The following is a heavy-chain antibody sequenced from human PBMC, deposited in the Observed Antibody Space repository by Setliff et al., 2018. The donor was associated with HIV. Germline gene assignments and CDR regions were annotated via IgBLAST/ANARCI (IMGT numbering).Heavy chain of an antibody. CDR2: ISSSSSYT. V-gene: IGHV3-11*06. CDR1: GFTFSDYY. J-gene: IGHJ6*02. Sequence: GSLRLSCAASGFTFSDYYMSWIRQAPGKGLEWVSYISSSSSYTNYADSVKGRFTISRDNAKNSLYLQMNSLRAEDTAVYYCARDDSNYRQHGMDVWGQGTTVTVSS. D-gene: IGHD4-4*01. CDR3: ARDDSNYRQHGMDV.